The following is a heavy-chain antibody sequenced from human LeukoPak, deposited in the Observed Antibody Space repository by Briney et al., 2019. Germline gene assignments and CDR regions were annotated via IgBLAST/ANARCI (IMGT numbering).Heavy chain of an antibody. CDR3: ARATVGTTRGAFDY. CDR2: VYYTGST. CDR1: GGSISSHF. J-gene: IGHJ4*02. Sequence: SETLSLTCTVSGGSISSHFWCWIRQPPGGGLEWIGYVYYTGSTNYNTSLKSRDTMSVDTSKNQFSLKLSSVTAADTAMYYCARATVGTTRGAFDYWGQGTLVTVSS. D-gene: IGHD1-26*01. V-gene: IGHV4-59*11.